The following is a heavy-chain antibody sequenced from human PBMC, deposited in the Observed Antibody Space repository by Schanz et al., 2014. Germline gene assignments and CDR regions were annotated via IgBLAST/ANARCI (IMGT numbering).Heavy chain of an antibody. Sequence: DVQLLESGGGLVQPGGSLRLSCAASGFTFNSYAMTWVRQAPGKGLEWVSSISHSGGSKYYADSVKDRFTISRDNSENTLYLQMNSLSADDTAVFYCAKGMGYCSGGTCYDYYYYGLDVWGQGTTVTVSS. CDR1: GFTFNSYA. CDR2: ISHSGGSK. V-gene: IGHV3-23*01. D-gene: IGHD2-15*01. CDR3: AKGMGYCSGGTCYDYYYYGLDV. J-gene: IGHJ6*02.